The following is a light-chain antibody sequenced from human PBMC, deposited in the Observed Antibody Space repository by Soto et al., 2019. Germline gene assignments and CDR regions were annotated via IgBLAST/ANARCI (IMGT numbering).Light chain of an antibody. CDR2: DDS. V-gene: IGLV3-21*02. J-gene: IGLJ1*01. Sequence: SYELTQPPSVSVAPGQTARITCGGINIGSKSVHWYQQKPGQAPVLVVYDDSDRPSGIPERFSGSNSGNTATLTIRRVEAGDEADYYCQVWDSSSDHPVFGTGTKLTGL. CDR1: NIGSKS. CDR3: QVWDSSSDHPV.